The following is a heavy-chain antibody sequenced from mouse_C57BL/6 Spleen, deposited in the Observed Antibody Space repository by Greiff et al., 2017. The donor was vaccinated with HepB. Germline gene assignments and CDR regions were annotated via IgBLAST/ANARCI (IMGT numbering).Heavy chain of an antibody. CDR2: INPNNGGT. CDR1: GYTFTDYN. J-gene: IGHJ1*03. D-gene: IGHD1-1*01. V-gene: IGHV1-18*01. Sequence: VQLQQSGPELVKPGASVKIPCKASGYTFTDYNMDWVKQSHGKSLEWIGDINPNNGGTIYNQKFKGKATLTVDKSSSTAYMELRSLTSEDTAVYYCARGSSGRIYVDWSFDFWGTVATVTVSS. CDR3: ARGSSGRIYVDWSFDF.